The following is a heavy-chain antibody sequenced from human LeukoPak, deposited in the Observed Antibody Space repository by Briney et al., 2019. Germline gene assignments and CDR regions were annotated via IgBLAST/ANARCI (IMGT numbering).Heavy chain of an antibody. CDR3: ARAEYYGSGSPFFRY. CDR1: GYTFTGYY. D-gene: IGHD3-10*01. V-gene: IGHV1-2*02. J-gene: IGHJ4*02. Sequence: ASVKVSCKASGYTFTGYYMHWVRQAPGQGLEWMGWINPNSGDTGSAQKFQGRVTMTRDTSTSTVYMELSSLRSEDTAVYYCARAEYYGSGSPFFRYWGQGTLVTVSS. CDR2: INPNSGDT.